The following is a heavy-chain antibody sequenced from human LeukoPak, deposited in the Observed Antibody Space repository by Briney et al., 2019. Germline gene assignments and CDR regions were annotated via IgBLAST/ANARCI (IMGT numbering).Heavy chain of an antibody. CDR1: GITLSNYG. V-gene: IGHV3-23*01. J-gene: IGHJ4*02. Sequence: GGSLRLPCAVSGITLSNYGMSWVRQPPGEGLEWVAGISGSGGGTNYADSVKGRFTISRDNPRNTLYLQMNSLRAEDTAVYFCAKRGVVIRVILVGFHKEAYYFDSWGQGALVTVSS. CDR2: ISGSGGGT. D-gene: IGHD3-22*01. CDR3: AKRGVVIRVILVGFHKEAYYFDS.